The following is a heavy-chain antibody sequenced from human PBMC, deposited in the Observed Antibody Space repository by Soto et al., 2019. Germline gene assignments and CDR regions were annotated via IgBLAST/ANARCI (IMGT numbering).Heavy chain of an antibody. CDR1: GGTFSSYA. Sequence: QVQLVQSGAEVKKPGSSVKVSCKASGGTFSSYAISWVRQAPGQGLEWMGGIIPIFGTANYAQKFQGRVTITADESTSTAYMELSSLRSEDTAVYYCARGTEDIVLVPAAIHYYCYGMDVWGQGTTVTVSS. D-gene: IGHD2-2*01. CDR2: IIPIFGTA. J-gene: IGHJ6*02. CDR3: ARGTEDIVLVPAAIHYYCYGMDV. V-gene: IGHV1-69*12.